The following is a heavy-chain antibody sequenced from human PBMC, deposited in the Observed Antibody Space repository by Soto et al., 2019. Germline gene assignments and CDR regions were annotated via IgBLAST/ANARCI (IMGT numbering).Heavy chain of an antibody. J-gene: IGHJ6*02. Sequence: QVQLVQSGAEVKKPGSSVKVSCKASGGTFSSYAISWVRQAPGQGLEWMGGIIPIFGTANYAQKFQGRVTITADKSTSTAYMELSSLRSEDTAVYYCARDPSAKYCSSTSCYRPFYYYYGMDVWGQGTTVTVSS. D-gene: IGHD2-2*02. CDR1: GGTFSSYA. V-gene: IGHV1-69*06. CDR3: ARDPSAKYCSSTSCYRPFYYYYGMDV. CDR2: IIPIFGTA.